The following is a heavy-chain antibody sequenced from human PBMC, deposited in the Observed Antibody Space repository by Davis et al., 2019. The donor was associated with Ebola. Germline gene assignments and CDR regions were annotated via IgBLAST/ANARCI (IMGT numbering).Heavy chain of an antibody. CDR1: GFTVSSNY. J-gene: IGHJ3*02. V-gene: IGHV3-66*01. D-gene: IGHD2-15*01. CDR2: IYSGGST. Sequence: PGGSLRLSCAASGFTVSSNYMSWVRQAPGKGLEWVSVIYSGGSTYYADSVKGRFTISRDNSKNTLYLQMNSLRAEDTAVYYCARDFDIVVPDAFDIWGQGTLVTVSS. CDR3: ARDFDIVVPDAFDI.